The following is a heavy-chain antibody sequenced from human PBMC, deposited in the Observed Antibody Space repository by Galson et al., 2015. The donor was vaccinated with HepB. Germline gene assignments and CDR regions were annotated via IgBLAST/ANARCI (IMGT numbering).Heavy chain of an antibody. CDR3: ARVVENGVYCGGDCYLTAGDAFDI. V-gene: IGHV7-4-1*02. CDR1: GYTFTSYA. J-gene: IGHJ3*02. D-gene: IGHD2-21*01. CDR2: INTNTGNP. Sequence: SVKVSCKASGYTFTSYAMNWVRQAPGQGLEWMGWINTNTGNPTYAQGFTGRFVFSLDTSVSTAYLQISSLKAEDTAVYYCARVVENGVYCGGDCYLTAGDAFDIWGQGTMVTVSS.